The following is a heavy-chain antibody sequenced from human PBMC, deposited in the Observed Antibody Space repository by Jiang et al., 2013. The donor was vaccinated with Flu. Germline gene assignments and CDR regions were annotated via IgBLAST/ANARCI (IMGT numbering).Heavy chain of an antibody. CDR3: ARIILWELLPSGNDY. CDR2: ISSSGSTI. V-gene: IGHV3-48*03. Sequence: VQLVESGGGLVQSGGSLRLSCAASGFTFSSYEMNWVRQAPGKGLEWVSYISSSGSTIYYADSVKGRFTISRDNAKNSLYLQMNSLRAEDTAVYYCARIILWELLPSGNDYWGQGTLVTVSS. D-gene: IGHD1-26*01. J-gene: IGHJ4*02. CDR1: GFTFSSYE.